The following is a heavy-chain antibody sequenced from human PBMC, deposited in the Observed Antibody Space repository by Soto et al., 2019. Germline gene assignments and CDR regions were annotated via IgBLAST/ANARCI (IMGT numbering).Heavy chain of an antibody. CDR2: ISPDGGDT. J-gene: IGHJ4*02. Sequence: GGSLRLSCAASGFTFSNFAMSWVRQPPGKGLEWVSAISPDGGDTYYADSVQGRFNISRDNSKKTLFLQLSGLGAEDTAVYFLAKEDSHNNSVQIYSWGQGTLVTVSS. CDR1: GFTFSNFA. CDR3: AKEDSHNNSVQIYS. V-gene: IGHV3-23*01. D-gene: IGHD2-15*01.